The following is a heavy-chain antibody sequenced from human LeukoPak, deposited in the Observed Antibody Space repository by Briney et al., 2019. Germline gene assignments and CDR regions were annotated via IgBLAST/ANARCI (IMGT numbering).Heavy chain of an antibody. V-gene: IGHV4-39*01. CDR2: IYYSGST. CDR1: GGSISSSSYY. Sequence: SETLSLTCTVSGGSISSSSYYWGWIRQPPGKGLEWIGSIYYSGSTYYNPSLKSRVTISVDTSKNQFSLKLSSVTAADTAVYYCARGGGTAMVYYYYYMDVWGKGTTVTISS. J-gene: IGHJ6*03. CDR3: ARGGGTAMVYYYYYMDV. D-gene: IGHD5-18*01.